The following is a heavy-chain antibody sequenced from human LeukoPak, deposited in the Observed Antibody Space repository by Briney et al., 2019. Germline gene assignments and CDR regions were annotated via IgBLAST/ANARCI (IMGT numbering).Heavy chain of an antibody. CDR2: ISTSNGDT. CDR1: GYTFTSYD. D-gene: IGHD3-3*01. Sequence: ASAKVSCKASGYTFTSYDISWVRQAPGQGFEWMAWISTSNGDTNFAERFQGRVSSTTDTSTNIVYMDLKNLTSDDTAVFYCARHLNYWSGYPPDYWGQGTLVTVSS. J-gene: IGHJ4*02. V-gene: IGHV1-18*04. CDR3: ARHLNYWSGYPPDY.